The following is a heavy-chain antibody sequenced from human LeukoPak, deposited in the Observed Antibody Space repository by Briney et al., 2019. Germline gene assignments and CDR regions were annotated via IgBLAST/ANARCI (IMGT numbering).Heavy chain of an antibody. CDR2: IIPILGIA. CDR3: ARDTVATIREHDDAFDI. J-gene: IGHJ3*02. CDR1: GGTFSSYA. Sequence: ASVKVSCKASGGTFSSYAISWVRQAPGQGLEWMGRIIPILGIANYAQKFQGRVTITADKSTSTAYMELSSLRSDDTAVYYCARDTVATIREHDDAFDIWGQGTMVTVSS. V-gene: IGHV1-69*04. D-gene: IGHD5-12*01.